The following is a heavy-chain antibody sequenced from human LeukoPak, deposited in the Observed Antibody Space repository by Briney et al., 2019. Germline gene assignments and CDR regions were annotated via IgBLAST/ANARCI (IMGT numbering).Heavy chain of an antibody. CDR3: ARGKNSGWYDY. Sequence: SETLSLTCAVYGGSFSGYYWSWIRQPPGKGLEWIGEINHSGSTNYNPSLKSRVTTSVDTSKNQFSLKLSSVTAADTAVYYYARGKNSGWYDYWGQGTLVTLSS. J-gene: IGHJ4*02. D-gene: IGHD6-19*01. CDR1: GGSFSGYY. CDR2: INHSGST. V-gene: IGHV4-34*01.